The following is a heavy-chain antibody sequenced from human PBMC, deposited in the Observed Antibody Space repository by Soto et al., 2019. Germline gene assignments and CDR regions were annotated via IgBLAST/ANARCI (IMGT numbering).Heavy chain of an antibody. D-gene: IGHD3-10*01. J-gene: IGHJ4*02. Sequence: QVQLVESGGGVVQPGRSLRLSCAASGFTFSSYGMHWVRQAPGKGLEWVAVISYDGSNKYYADSVKGRFTISRDNSKNTLCLQMNSLGTEDTAVYYCAKESSPYGSGSYPLGGQGTLVTVSS. V-gene: IGHV3-30*18. CDR2: ISYDGSNK. CDR3: AKESSPYGSGSYPL. CDR1: GFTFSSYG.